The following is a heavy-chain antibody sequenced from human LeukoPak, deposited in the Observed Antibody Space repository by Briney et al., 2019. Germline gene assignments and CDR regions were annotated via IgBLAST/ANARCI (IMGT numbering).Heavy chain of an antibody. J-gene: IGHJ6*04. CDR1: GFTFSSYG. Sequence: TGGSLRLSCAASGFTFSSYGMHWVRQAPGKGLEWVAFIRYDGSNKYCADSVKGRFTISRDNSKNTLYLQMNSLRAEDTAVYYCAKDPVAVAGTSMDVWGKGTTVTVSS. D-gene: IGHD6-19*01. V-gene: IGHV3-30*02. CDR3: AKDPVAVAGTSMDV. CDR2: IRYDGSNK.